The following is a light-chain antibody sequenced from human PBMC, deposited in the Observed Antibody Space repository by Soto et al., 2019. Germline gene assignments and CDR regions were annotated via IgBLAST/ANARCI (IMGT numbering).Light chain of an antibody. Sequence: EIVLTQSPATLSLSPGERATLSCRASQSVSSNLAWYQQKPGQAPRLLIYGASTRATGIPARFSGSGSGTEFTLTISSLQSEDFAVYYCQQYNNWPGTFGQGTKVDI. CDR1: QSVSSN. V-gene: IGKV3-15*01. CDR3: QQYNNWPGT. CDR2: GAS. J-gene: IGKJ1*01.